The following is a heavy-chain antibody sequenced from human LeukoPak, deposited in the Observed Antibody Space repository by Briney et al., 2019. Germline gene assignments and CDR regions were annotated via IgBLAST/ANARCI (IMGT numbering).Heavy chain of an antibody. D-gene: IGHD2/OR15-2a*01. V-gene: IGHV1-2*04. J-gene: IGHJ4*02. Sequence: GASVRVSCKASGYTFSGYDMHWVRQAPGQGLEWMGWITPNSGGTNYAQKFQGWVTMTRDKSISTAYMELSRLRSDDTAVYYCARDGGGSMDYWGQGTLVTVSS. CDR1: GYTFSGYD. CDR3: ARDGGGSMDY. CDR2: ITPNSGGT.